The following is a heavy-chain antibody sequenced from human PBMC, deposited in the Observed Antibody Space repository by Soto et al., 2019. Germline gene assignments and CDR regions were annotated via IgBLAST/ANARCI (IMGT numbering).Heavy chain of an antibody. D-gene: IGHD1-26*01. CDR2: INPNSGGT. V-gene: IGHV1-2*04. J-gene: IGHJ6*02. CDR1: GYTFTGCY. Sequence: ASVKVSCKASGYTFTGCYMHWVRQAPGQGLEWMGWINPNSGGTNYAQKFQGWVTMTRDTSISTAYMELSRLRSDDTAVYYCARESGSHYYYYGMDVWGQGTTVTVSS. CDR3: ARESGSHYYYYGMDV.